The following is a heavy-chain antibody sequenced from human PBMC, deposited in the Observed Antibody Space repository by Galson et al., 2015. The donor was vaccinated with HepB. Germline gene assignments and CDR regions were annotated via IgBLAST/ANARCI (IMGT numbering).Heavy chain of an antibody. CDR2: IIPILGSYT. CDR1: GGTFSSYT. Sequence: SVKVSCKASGGTFSSYTISWVRQAPGQGLEWMGRIIPILGSYTNSVDSLKGRFTISRDNAKNSLYLQMSSLRAEDTATYYCARVFGEAFDLWGQGTRVTVSS. V-gene: IGHV1-69*08. CDR3: ARVFGEAFDL. D-gene: IGHD3-16*01. J-gene: IGHJ3*01.